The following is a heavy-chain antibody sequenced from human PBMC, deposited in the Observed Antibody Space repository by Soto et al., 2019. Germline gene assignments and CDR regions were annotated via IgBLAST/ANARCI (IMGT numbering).Heavy chain of an antibody. Sequence: QLQLQESGPGLVKPSETLSLTCTVSGGSISSSSYYWGWIRQPPGKGLEWIGSIYYSGSTYYNPSLKSRVTLSVDTSKNQFSLKLSSVTAEDTAVYYCASLGYCSGGSCLTQDYWGQGTLVTVSS. CDR1: GGSISSSSYY. V-gene: IGHV4-39*01. CDR2: IYYSGST. J-gene: IGHJ4*02. D-gene: IGHD2-15*01. CDR3: ASLGYCSGGSCLTQDY.